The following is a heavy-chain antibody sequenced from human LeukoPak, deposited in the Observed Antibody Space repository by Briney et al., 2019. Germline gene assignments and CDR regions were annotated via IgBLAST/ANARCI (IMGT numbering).Heavy chain of an antibody. Sequence: SETLSLTCTVSGGPISSYYWSWIRQPPGKGPEWIGYIYYSGSTNYNPSLKSRVAISVDTSKNQFSLKLSSVTAADTAVYYCARGPLAVQGGHFDYWGQGTLVTVSS. D-gene: IGHD3-10*02. CDR2: IYYSGST. J-gene: IGHJ4*02. CDR3: ARGPLAVQGGHFDY. CDR1: GGPISSYY. V-gene: IGHV4-59*01.